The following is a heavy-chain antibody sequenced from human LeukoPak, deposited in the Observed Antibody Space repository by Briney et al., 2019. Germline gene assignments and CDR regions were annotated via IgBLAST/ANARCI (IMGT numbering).Heavy chain of an antibody. D-gene: IGHD5/OR15-5a*01. CDR2: ILPKCGTP. V-gene: IGHV1-69*05. CDR3: ASVTMVVSRSEAGAFDI. Sequence: SEKVSRKASRGTFTIYAITWVRQAPGQGLEWMGGILPKCGTPNYAQKFPGRVTITTDQSTRPAYMDLSSLRSEDTAVYYCASVTMVVSRSEAGAFDIWGQGTLVTVSS. CDR1: RGTFTIYA. J-gene: IGHJ3*02.